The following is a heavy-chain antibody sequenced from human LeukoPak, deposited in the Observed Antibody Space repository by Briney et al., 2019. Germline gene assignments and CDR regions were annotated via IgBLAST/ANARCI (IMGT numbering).Heavy chain of an antibody. J-gene: IGHJ4*02. Sequence: ASVKVSCTASGYTFTSYGISWVRQAPGQGLEWMGWISAYNDNTNYAQKLQGRVTMTTDTSTSTAYMELRSLRSDDTAVYYCARSGDFWSGYVRDFDYWGQGTLVTVSS. CDR3: ARSGDFWSGYVRDFDY. CDR2: ISAYNDNT. D-gene: IGHD3-3*01. V-gene: IGHV1-18*01. CDR1: GYTFTSYG.